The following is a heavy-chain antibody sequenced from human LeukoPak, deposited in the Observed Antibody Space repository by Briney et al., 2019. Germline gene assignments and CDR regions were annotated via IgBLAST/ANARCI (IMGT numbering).Heavy chain of an antibody. D-gene: IGHD3-22*01. CDR1: GLTFSSYS. J-gene: IGHJ3*02. V-gene: IGHV3-21*01. Sequence: PGGSLRLSCAASGLTFSSYSMNWVRQAPGKGLEWVSSISSSSSYIYYADSVKGRFTISRDNAKNSLYLQMNSLRAEDTAVYYCAIWYYDSSGYRDAFDIWGQGTMVTVSS. CDR3: AIWYYDSSGYRDAFDI. CDR2: ISSSSSYI.